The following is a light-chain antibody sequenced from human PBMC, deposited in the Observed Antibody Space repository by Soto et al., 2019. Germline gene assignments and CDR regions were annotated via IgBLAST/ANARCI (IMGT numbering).Light chain of an antibody. J-gene: IGLJ3*02. V-gene: IGLV1-40*01. Sequence: QSVLTQPPSVSGAPGQRGTISCTGSRYNIGAGYDVHWYKQLPGTAPTLLIFGNNNRPSGVPDRFSGSTFGPSASLAITGLQDDDEADYYCQSYDRSLSGTVLGGGTKVTVL. CDR1: RYNIGAGYD. CDR3: QSYDRSLSGTV. CDR2: GNN.